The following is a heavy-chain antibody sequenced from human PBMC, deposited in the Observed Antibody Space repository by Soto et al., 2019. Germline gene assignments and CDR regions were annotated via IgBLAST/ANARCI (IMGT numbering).Heavy chain of an antibody. CDR1: GFTFSSYA. V-gene: IGHV3-30-3*01. Sequence: QVQLVESGGGVVQPGRSLRLSCAASGFTFSSYAMHWVRQAPGKGLEWVAVISYDGSNKYYADSVKGRFTISRDNSKNTLYLQMNSLRAEDTAVYYCARDWYTMIVARLPLTYFDYWGQGTLVTVSS. J-gene: IGHJ4*02. D-gene: IGHD3-22*01. CDR2: ISYDGSNK. CDR3: ARDWYTMIVARLPLTYFDY.